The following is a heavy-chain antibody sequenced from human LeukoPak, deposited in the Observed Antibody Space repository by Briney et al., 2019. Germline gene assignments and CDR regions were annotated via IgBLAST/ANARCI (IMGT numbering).Heavy chain of an antibody. J-gene: IGHJ4*02. CDR2: INPSGGST. D-gene: IGHD2-15*01. V-gene: IGHV1-46*01. Sequence: GASVKVSCKASGYTFTSYYMHWVRQAPGQGLEWMGIINPSGGSTSYAQKFQGRVTMTRDTSTSTVYMELSSLRSEDTAVYYCARGQPLGYCSGGSCYGIDYWGQGTLVTVSS. CDR3: ARGQPLGYCSGGSCYGIDY. CDR1: GYTFTSYY.